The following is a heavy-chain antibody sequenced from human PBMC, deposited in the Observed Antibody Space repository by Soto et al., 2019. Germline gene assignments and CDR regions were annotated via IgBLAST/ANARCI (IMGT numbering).Heavy chain of an antibody. Sequence: EVQLVESGGGLVKPGGSLRLSCAASGFTFSNAWMNWVRQAPGKGLEWFGRIKTKTDGGTTDYAAPVKGRFTISRDDSKNTLYMQMNSLKTEDPSVYYCIVRYPYYFDYWGQGTLVTVSS. D-gene: IGHD2-21*01. CDR2: IKTKTDGGTT. V-gene: IGHV3-15*07. CDR3: IVRYPYYFDY. CDR1: GFTFSNAW. J-gene: IGHJ4*02.